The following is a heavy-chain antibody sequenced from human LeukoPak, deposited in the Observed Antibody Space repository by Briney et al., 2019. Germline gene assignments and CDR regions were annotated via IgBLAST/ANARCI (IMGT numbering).Heavy chain of an antibody. Sequence: GGSLRLSCAGSGFTFSNAWMSWVRQAPGKGLEWVSYISSSSSTIYYADSVKGRFTISRDNAKNSLYLQMNSLRDEDTAVYYCARGYTAMVPDYFDYWGQGTLVTVSS. D-gene: IGHD5-18*01. V-gene: IGHV3-48*02. CDR2: ISSSSSTI. CDR1: GFTFSNAW. CDR3: ARGYTAMVPDYFDY. J-gene: IGHJ4*02.